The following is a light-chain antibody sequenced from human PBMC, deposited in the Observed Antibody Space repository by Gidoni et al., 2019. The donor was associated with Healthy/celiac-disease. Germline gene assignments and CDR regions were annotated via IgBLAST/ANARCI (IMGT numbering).Light chain of an antibody. CDR1: PSVSSN. CDR3: QQYNNWFWT. Sequence: EIVMTQSPATLSVSPGERATLSCRASPSVSSNLAWYQQKPGQAPRLLIYGASTRATGIPARFSGSGSGTEFTLTISSLQSEDFAVYYCQQYNNWFWTFGQGTKVEIK. CDR2: GAS. J-gene: IGKJ1*01. V-gene: IGKV3-15*01.